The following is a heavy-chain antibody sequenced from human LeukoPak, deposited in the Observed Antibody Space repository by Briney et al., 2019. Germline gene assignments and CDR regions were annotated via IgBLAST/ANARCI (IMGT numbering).Heavy chain of an antibody. CDR1: GFTLSSYAMH. Sequence: LRLSCTVSGFTLSSYAMHWVRQAPGKGLEWIGYIYYSGSTYYNPSLKSRVTISVDTSKNQFSLKLSSVTAADTAVYYCARVSLEGDYWGQGTLVTVSS. CDR2: IYYSGST. J-gene: IGHJ4*02. V-gene: IGHV4-30-4*08. CDR3: ARVSLEGDY.